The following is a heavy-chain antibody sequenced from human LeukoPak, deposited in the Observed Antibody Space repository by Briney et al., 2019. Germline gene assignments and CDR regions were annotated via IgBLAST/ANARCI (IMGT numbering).Heavy chain of an antibody. CDR3: ARDYCSGGSCYPYYYYGMDV. CDR1: GFTFSSYW. D-gene: IGHD2-15*01. CDR2: IKQDGSEK. J-gene: IGHJ6*04. V-gene: IGHV3-7*03. Sequence: GESLRLSCAASGFTFSSYWMSWVRQAPGKGLEWVANIKQDGSEKYYADSVKGRFTISRDNAKNSLYLQMNSLRAEDTAVYYCARDYCSGGSCYPYYYYGMDVWGKGTTVTVSS.